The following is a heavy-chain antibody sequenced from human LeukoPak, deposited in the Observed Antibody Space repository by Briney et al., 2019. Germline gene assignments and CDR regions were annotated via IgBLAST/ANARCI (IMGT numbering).Heavy chain of an antibody. CDR3: ARDRGGPHSGFEM. CDR1: GGSLSRSN. J-gene: IGHJ3*02. CDR2: IYNSGIT. D-gene: IGHD4-23*01. Sequence: LGTLCLSCAVPGGSLSRSNSCWVCQPPGKGLEWIGYIYNSGITNYNPSLKSRVTISVDTSKNQYSLKMSSVTAAVTAVYYWARDRGGPHSGFEMGGRGTVVSASS. V-gene: IGHV4-59*01.